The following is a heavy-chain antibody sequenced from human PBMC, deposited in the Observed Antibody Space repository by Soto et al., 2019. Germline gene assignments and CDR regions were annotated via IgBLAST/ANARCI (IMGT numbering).Heavy chain of an antibody. CDR2: IYHSGST. CDR1: GGSISSGGYS. J-gene: IGHJ5*02. Sequence: SETLSLTCAVSGGSISSGGYSWSWIRQPPGKGLEWIGYIYHSGSTYYNPSLKSRVTISVDRSKNQFSLKLSSVTAADTAVYYCARDQQNYDILTGYSNWFDPWGQGTLVTVSS. CDR3: ARDQQNYDILTGYSNWFDP. V-gene: IGHV4-30-2*01. D-gene: IGHD3-9*01.